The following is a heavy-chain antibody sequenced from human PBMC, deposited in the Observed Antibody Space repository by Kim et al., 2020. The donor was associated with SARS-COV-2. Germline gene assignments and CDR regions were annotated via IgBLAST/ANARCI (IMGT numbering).Heavy chain of an antibody. Sequence: ASVKVSCKASGYTFTSYAMNWVRQAPGQGLEWMGWINTNTGNPTYAQGFTGRFVFSLDTSVSTAYLQISSLKAEDTAVYYCARPNNKYYSFDWFPSGYYYYGMDVWGQGTTVTVSS. D-gene: IGHD3-9*01. CDR1: GYTFTSYA. CDR2: INTNTGNP. J-gene: IGHJ6*02. V-gene: IGHV7-4-1*02. CDR3: ARPNNKYYSFDWFPSGYYYYGMDV.